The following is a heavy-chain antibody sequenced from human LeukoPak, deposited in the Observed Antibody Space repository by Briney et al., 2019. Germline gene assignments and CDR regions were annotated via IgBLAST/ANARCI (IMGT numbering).Heavy chain of an antibody. CDR2: IYHSGST. CDR3: ARGFAGYFDY. D-gene: IGHD2-21*01. CDR1: GGSISSGGYS. J-gene: IGHJ4*02. V-gene: IGHV4-30-2*01. Sequence: PSETLSLTCTVSGGSISSGGYSWSWIRQPPGKGLEWIGYIYHSGSTYYNPSLKSRVTISVDRSKNQFSLKLSSVTAADTAVYYCARGFAGYFDYWGQGTLVTVSS.